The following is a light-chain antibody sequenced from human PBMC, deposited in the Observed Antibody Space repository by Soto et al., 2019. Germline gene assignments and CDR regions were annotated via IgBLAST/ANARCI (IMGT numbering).Light chain of an antibody. CDR1: QSISTW. Sequence: DIQMTQSPSTLSASVGDRVTITCRASQSISTWLAWYQQKAGKAPKLLIYKASSLQSGVPSRFSGSGSGTEFNLSISSLQPDDFATYYCQYYNAFWTFGQGTKVDIK. J-gene: IGKJ1*01. CDR3: QYYNAFWT. CDR2: KAS. V-gene: IGKV1-5*03.